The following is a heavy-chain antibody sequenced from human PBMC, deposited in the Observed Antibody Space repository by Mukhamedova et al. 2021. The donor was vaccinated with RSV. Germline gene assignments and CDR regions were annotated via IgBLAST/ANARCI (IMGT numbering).Heavy chain of an antibody. D-gene: IGHD3-3*01. CDR2: ISSSSSYI. Sequence: WVRQAPGKGLEWVSSISSSSSYIYYADSVKGRFTISRDNAKNSLYLQMNSLRAEDTAVYYCARVGGTLPFDPWGQGTLVNVSS. CDR3: ARVGGTLPFDP. J-gene: IGHJ5*02. V-gene: IGHV3-21*01.